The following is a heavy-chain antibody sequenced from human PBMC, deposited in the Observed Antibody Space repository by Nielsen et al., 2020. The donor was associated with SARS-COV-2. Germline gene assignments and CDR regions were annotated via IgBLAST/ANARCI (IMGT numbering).Heavy chain of an antibody. CDR1: GGSISSYY. CDR2: IYYSGST. J-gene: IGHJ4*02. V-gene: IGHV4-59*08. Sequence: GSLRLSCTVSGGSISSYYWSWIRQPPGKGLEWIGYIYYSGSTNYNPSLKSRVTISVDTSKNQFSLKLNSVTAADTAVYYCASAHGFSRTHDYWGQGTLVTVSS. CDR3: ASAHGFSRTHDY. D-gene: IGHD3-10*01.